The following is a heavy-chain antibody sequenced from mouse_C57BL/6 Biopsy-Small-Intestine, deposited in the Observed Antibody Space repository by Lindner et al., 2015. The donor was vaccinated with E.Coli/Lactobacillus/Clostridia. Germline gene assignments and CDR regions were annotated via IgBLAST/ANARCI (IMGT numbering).Heavy chain of an antibody. J-gene: IGHJ2*01. V-gene: IGHV1-81*01. D-gene: IGHD2-3*01. CDR3: ARWNDGYYGDY. Sequence: VQLQESGAELARPGASVKLSCKASGYIFTSYGISWVKQRTGQGLEWIGEIYPRSGNTYFNEKFKDKATLTADKSSSTAYMELRSLTSEDSAVYFCARWNDGYYGDYWGRGTTLTVSS. CDR2: IYPRSGNT. CDR1: GYIFTSYG.